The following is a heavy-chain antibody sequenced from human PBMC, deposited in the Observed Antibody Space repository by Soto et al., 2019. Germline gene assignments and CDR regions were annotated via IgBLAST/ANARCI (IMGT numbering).Heavy chain of an antibody. V-gene: IGHV1-18*01. Sequence: ASVKVSCKASGYTFTSYGISWVRHAPGQGLEWMGWISAYNGNTNYAQKLQGRVTMTTDTSTSTAYMELRSLRSDDTAVYYCARDREYDFWSPHLGGKNWFAPWGQGTLVTVSS. CDR3: ARDREYDFWSPHLGGKNWFAP. D-gene: IGHD3-3*01. CDR2: ISAYNGNT. J-gene: IGHJ5*02. CDR1: GYTFTSYG.